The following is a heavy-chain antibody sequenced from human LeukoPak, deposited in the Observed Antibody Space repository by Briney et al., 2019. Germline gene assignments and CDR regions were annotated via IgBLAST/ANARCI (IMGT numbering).Heavy chain of an antibody. D-gene: IGHD6-13*01. V-gene: IGHV4-38-2*02. CDR2: IYHRGST. Sequence: SETLSLTCAVSGYSISGGYYWGWIRQSPGKGLEWIGSIYHRGSTFQNPSLKSRVTISVDTSKNQFSLRLRSLTAADTAVYYCAREGGRSSSWSDNWFDPWGQGTLVTVSS. CDR3: AREGGRSSSWSDNWFDP. CDR1: GYSISGGYY. J-gene: IGHJ5*02.